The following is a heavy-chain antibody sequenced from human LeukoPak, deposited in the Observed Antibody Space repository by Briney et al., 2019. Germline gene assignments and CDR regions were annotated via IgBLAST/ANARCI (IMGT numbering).Heavy chain of an antibody. CDR1: GFTFSSYA. Sequence: GGSLRLSCAASGFTFSSYAMSWVRQAPGKGLEWVSAISGGADSTFYADSVKGRFTISRDNSKNTLYLQMNSLRAEDTAVYYCAKDIGDYGYYGMDVWGQGTTVTVSS. CDR3: AKDIGDYGYYGMDV. V-gene: IGHV3-23*01. CDR2: ISGGADST. J-gene: IGHJ6*02. D-gene: IGHD3-16*02.